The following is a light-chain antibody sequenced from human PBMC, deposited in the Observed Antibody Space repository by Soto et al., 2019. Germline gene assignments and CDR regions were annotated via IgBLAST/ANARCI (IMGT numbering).Light chain of an antibody. CDR2: SNT. CDR1: TSNIGASYD. J-gene: IGLJ2*01. CDR3: QSYDYKLRVPV. V-gene: IGLV1-40*01. Sequence: QSVLTQPPSVSGAPGQTVTISCTGSTSNIGASYDVHWYQYVPGTAPKRLIYSNTNRPSGVPDRFSGSRSGTSASLAITGLQTDDETDYYCQSYDYKLRVPVFGGGTKVTVL.